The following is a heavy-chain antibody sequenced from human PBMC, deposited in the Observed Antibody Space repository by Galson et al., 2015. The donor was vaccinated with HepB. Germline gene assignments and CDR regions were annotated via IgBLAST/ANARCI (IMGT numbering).Heavy chain of an antibody. CDR3: ARDASRYCSSTSCPFDP. CDR2: ISSGSSFI. Sequence: SLRLSCAASGFTFSSYSMNWVRQAPGKGLEWLSSISSGSSFIYYADSVKGRFTISRDNAKNSLYLQMNSLRAEDTAVYYCARDASRYCSSTSCPFDPWGQGSLVTVSS. V-gene: IGHV3-21*01. D-gene: IGHD2-2*01. J-gene: IGHJ5*02. CDR1: GFTFSSYS.